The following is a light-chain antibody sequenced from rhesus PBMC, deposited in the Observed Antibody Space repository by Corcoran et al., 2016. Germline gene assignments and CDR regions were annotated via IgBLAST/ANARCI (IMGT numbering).Light chain of an antibody. J-gene: IGKJ2*01. CDR3: QQYSSAPYS. V-gene: IGKV1-21*01. CDR1: QGISSG. CDR2: KAS. Sequence: DIQMTQSPSSLSASVGDRVTITCRASQGISSGLAWYQQKPGKAPKLLIYKASSLQSGVPSRFMGSGSGTDFTLTIRTLQPENCATYYCQQYSSAPYSFSQGTKVEIK.